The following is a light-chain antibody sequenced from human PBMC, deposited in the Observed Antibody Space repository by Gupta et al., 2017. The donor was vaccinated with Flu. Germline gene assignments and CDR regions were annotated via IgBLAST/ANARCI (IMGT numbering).Light chain of an antibody. CDR1: QSLVHSDGNTY. CDR2: KVS. Sequence: DVVMTQSPLSLPVTLGQAASISCKSSQSLVHSDGNTYLSWFLQRPGQSPRRLIYKVSNRDAGVPDRFSGSGSGTNXTLKISXGEEEDFGVYYCRQATHWPPFTFGXGTTVAIK. J-gene: IGKJ2*01. CDR3: RQATHWPPFT. V-gene: IGKV2-30*02.